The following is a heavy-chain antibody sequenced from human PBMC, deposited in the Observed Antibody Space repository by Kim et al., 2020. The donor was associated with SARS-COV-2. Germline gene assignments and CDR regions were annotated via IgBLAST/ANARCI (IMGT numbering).Heavy chain of an antibody. CDR1: GGSISSYY. CDR2: IYYSGST. J-gene: IGHJ3*02. D-gene: IGHD3-22*01. Sequence: SETLSLTCTVSGGSISSYYWSWIRQPPGKGLEWIGYIYYSGSTNYNPSLKSRVTISVDTSKNQFSLRLSSLTAADTAVYYCARALPLRHYYDKREWGAFDIWGQGTMVTVSS. V-gene: IGHV4-59*13. CDR3: ARALPLRHYYDKREWGAFDI.